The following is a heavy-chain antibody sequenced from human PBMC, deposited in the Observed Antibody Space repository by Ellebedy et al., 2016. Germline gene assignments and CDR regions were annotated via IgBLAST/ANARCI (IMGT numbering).Heavy chain of an antibody. CDR2: INVYNNNT. Sequence: ASVKVSCKASGYTFTNNGISWVRQAPGQGLEWMGWINVYNNNTNDAQRFQGRLTLTADTSTSTAYMELRSLRSDDTAVYYCARSGGSGYRFDFWGQGTLVTVSS. V-gene: IGHV1-18*01. J-gene: IGHJ4*02. D-gene: IGHD3-22*01. CDR3: ARSGGSGYRFDF. CDR1: GYTFTNNG.